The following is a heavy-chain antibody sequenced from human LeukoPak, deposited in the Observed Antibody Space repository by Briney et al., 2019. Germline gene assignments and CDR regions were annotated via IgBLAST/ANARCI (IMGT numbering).Heavy chain of an antibody. Sequence: PGGSLRLSCAVSGFTFDDYAMHWVRQVPGKGLEWVSGINWNSDSIGYADSVKGRFTTSRDNAKNSLYLQMNSLRAEDTAVYYCARDATYSSGVFDYWGQGTLVTVSS. CDR1: GFTFDDYA. CDR2: INWNSDSI. V-gene: IGHV3-9*01. D-gene: IGHD6-19*01. CDR3: ARDATYSSGVFDY. J-gene: IGHJ4*02.